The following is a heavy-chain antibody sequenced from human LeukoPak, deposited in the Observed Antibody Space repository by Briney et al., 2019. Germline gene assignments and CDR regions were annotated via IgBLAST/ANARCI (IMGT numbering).Heavy chain of an antibody. J-gene: IGHJ6*02. CDR1: GGSISSYY. D-gene: IGHD5-18*01. V-gene: IGHV4-59*01. CDR3: ARCRPELRDTAMVNYYYGMDV. Sequence: PSETLSLTCTVSGGSISSYYWSWIRQPPGKGLEWIGYIYYSGSTNYNPSLKSRVTLSVDTSRNQFSLKLSSVTAADTAVYYCARCRPELRDTAMVNYYYGMDVWGQGTTVTVSS. CDR2: IYYSGST.